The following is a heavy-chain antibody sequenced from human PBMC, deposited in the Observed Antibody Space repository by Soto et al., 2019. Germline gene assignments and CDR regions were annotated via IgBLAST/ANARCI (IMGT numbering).Heavy chain of an antibody. CDR1: GDSFNDYY. V-gene: IGHV1-2*04. D-gene: IGHD5-12*01. J-gene: IGHJ6*03. CDR2: INPNGGVT. Sequence: QVQLVQSGAEVRKPGASVTVSCRSSGDSFNDYYIHWVRQAPGQGFEWMGWINPNGGVTKYAQKFQGWVSMTRDTSIRTVDMQLSRLRSDDTSVYYCARERGGATATLDYYYFYMAVWGTGTTVTVSS. CDR3: ARERGGATATLDYYYFYMAV.